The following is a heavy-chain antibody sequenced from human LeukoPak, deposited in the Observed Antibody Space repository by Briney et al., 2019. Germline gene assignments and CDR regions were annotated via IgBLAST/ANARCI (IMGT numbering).Heavy chain of an antibody. CDR1: GFTFSSYW. CDR3: ANKVAHHLDS. Sequence: PGGSLRLSCAASGFTFSSYWMSWVRQAPGKGLEWVANIKQDGSEKYYVDSVKGRFTISRDNSKNTLYLQINSLRDEDTAVYYCANKVAHHLDSWGQGTLVTVSS. V-gene: IGHV3-7*01. CDR2: IKQDGSEK. J-gene: IGHJ4*02.